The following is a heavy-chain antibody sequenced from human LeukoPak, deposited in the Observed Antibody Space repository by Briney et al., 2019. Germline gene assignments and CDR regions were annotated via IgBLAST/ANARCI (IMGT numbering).Heavy chain of an antibody. D-gene: IGHD4-11*01. CDR2: IYTSGST. CDR3: ARVTIRESCDN. Sequence: PSQTLSLTCTVSGGSISSCSYYWSWIRQPAGKGLEWTGRIYTSGSTNYNPSLKSRVTISVDTSKNQFSLKLSSVTAADTAVYYCARVTIRESCDNWGQGTLVTVSS. V-gene: IGHV4-61*02. CDR1: GGSISSCSYY. J-gene: IGHJ4*02.